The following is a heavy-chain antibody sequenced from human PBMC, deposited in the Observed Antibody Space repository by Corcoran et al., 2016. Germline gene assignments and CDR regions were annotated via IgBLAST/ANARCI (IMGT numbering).Heavy chain of an antibody. Sequence: QVQLVESGGGVVQPGRSLRLSCAASGFTFSSYGMHWVRQAPGKGLEWVAVIWYDGSNKYYADSVKGRFTISRDNSKNTLYLQMNSLRAEDTAVYYCGRGYSYGEPNWFDPWGQGTLVTVSA. D-gene: IGHD5-18*01. V-gene: IGHV3-33*01. CDR1: GFTFSSYG. CDR3: GRGYSYGEPNWFDP. J-gene: IGHJ5*02. CDR2: IWYDGSNK.